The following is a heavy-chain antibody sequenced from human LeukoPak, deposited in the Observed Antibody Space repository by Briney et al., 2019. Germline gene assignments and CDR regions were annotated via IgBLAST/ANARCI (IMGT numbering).Heavy chain of an antibody. CDR3: ARVRDVDTAMVGGGDFDY. CDR2: TYSRSKWYN. Sequence: SQTLSLTCAISGDSVSSNSAAWHWIRQSPSRGLEWLGSTYSRSKWYNDYAVSVKSRITVNPDTSKNQFSLQLNSVTPEDTAVYYCARVRDVDTAMVGGGDFDYWGQGTLVTVSS. V-gene: IGHV6-1*01. D-gene: IGHD5-18*01. J-gene: IGHJ4*02. CDR1: GDSVSSNSAA.